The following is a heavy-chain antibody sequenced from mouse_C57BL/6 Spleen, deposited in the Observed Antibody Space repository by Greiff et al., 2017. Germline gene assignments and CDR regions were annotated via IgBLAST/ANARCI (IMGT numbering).Heavy chain of an antibody. D-gene: IGHD2-5*01. CDR2: IWSGGST. Sequence: QVQLKESGPGLVQPSQSLSITCTVSGFSLTSYGVHWVRQSPGKGLEWLGVIWSGGSTYDNAAFISRLSISQDNSKSQVFFKMNSLQADDTAIYYCARKDSNYDAMDYWGQGTSVTVSS. CDR1: GFSLTSYG. J-gene: IGHJ4*01. CDR3: ARKDSNYDAMDY. V-gene: IGHV2-2*01.